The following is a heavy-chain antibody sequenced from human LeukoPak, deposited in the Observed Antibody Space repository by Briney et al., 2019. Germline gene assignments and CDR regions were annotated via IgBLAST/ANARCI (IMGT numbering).Heavy chain of an antibody. CDR3: ARIHRYCSGGACYVLDN. J-gene: IGHJ4*02. CDR2: VYYSGST. Sequence: SETLSLTCVVSGGSVSGYYWGWIRQPPGRGLEWIGYVYYSGSTNYNPPFKSRITISVDTSRNQFSLQLSSVTAADTAVYYCARIHRYCSGGACYVLDNWGQGTLVAVSS. CDR1: GGSVSGYY. D-gene: IGHD2-15*01. V-gene: IGHV4-59*02.